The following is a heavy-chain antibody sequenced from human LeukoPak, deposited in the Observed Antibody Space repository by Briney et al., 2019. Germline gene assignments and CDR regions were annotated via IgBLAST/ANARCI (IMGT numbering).Heavy chain of an antibody. V-gene: IGHV4-38-2*02. CDR2: IYHSGST. CDR3: ARDLGNDFWSGYPGDGFDI. Sequence: SETLSLTCTVSGYSISSGYYWGWIRQPPGKGLEWIGSIYHSGSTYYNPSLKSRVTISVDTSKNQFSLKLSSVTAADTAVYYCARDLGNDFWSGYPGDGFDIWGQGTMVTVSS. D-gene: IGHD3-3*01. CDR1: GYSISSGYY. J-gene: IGHJ3*02.